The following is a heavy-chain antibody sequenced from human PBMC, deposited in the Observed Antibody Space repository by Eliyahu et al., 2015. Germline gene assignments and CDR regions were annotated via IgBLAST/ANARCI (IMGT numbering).Heavy chain of an antibody. Sequence: QVQLVESGGGVVQPGRSLXLSCAAXGFTFSSYAMHWVRQAPGKGLEWVAVISYDGSNKYYADSVKGRFTISRDNSKNTLYLQMNSLRAEDTAVYYCARDQGAMVYWGQGTLVTVSS. V-gene: IGHV3-30*04. CDR2: ISYDGSNK. CDR3: ARDQGAMVY. CDR1: GFTFSSYA. J-gene: IGHJ4*02. D-gene: IGHD5-18*01.